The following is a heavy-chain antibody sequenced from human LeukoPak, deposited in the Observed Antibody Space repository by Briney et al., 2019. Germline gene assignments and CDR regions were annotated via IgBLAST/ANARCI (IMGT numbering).Heavy chain of an antibody. CDR1: GYTFTSYY. CDR2: INPSGGST. D-gene: IGHD1-26*01. J-gene: IGHJ4*02. CDR3: ARGSYGGYFDY. V-gene: IGHV1-46*01. Sequence: ASVKVSCKASGYTFTSYYMHWVRRAPGQGLEWVGIINPSGGSTNSARKFQGRVTMTRDMSTSTVYMELRSLRSGDTALYYCARGSYGGYFDYWGQGTLVTVSS.